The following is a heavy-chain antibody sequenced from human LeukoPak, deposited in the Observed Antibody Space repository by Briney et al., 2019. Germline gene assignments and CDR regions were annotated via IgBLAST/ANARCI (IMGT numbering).Heavy chain of an antibody. CDR2: INWKGDKT. CDR3: ATLRG. V-gene: IGHV3-20*04. J-gene: IGHJ3*01. CDR1: GFTFDDDG. Sequence: GGSLRLSCAASGFTFDDDGMNWVRQAPGKGLEWASGINWKGDKTAYADSVKGRFTISRDNAKNCLYLQMNSLRAEDTALYYCATLRGWGQGTMVTVSS.